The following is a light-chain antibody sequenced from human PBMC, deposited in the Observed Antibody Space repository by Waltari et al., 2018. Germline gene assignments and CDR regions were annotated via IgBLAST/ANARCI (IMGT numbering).Light chain of an antibody. Sequence: DIQMTQSPSSMSASVGDRVSITGQASQDIRNYLSWYQQKPGKAPKLLIYDAFNLQTGVPSRFSGSASGTDFTFTISSLQPEDIATYYCQQYKDLPRTFGQGTKVEVK. CDR2: DAF. J-gene: IGKJ1*01. V-gene: IGKV1-33*01. CDR3: QQYKDLPRT. CDR1: QDIRNY.